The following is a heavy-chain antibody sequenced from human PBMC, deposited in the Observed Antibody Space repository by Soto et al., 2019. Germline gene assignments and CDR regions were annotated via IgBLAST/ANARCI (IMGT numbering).Heavy chain of an antibody. J-gene: IGHJ1*01. V-gene: IGHV3-23*01. CDR2: ISGSGRIT. CDR3: AKDVHYDIVTGIEYFHH. CDR1: GFTFSSYA. Sequence: EVELLESGGGLVQPGGSLRLSCAASGFTFSSYAMSWVRRAPGKGLEWVSGISGSGRITKYADSVKGRFFISRDNFKNTLFLQMNSLRAEDTAVYYCAKDVHYDIVTGIEYFHHWAQGTLVTVSS. D-gene: IGHD3-9*01.